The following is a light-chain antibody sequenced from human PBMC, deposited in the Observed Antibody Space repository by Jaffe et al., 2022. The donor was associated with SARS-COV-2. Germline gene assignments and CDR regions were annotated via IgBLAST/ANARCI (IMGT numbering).Light chain of an antibody. CDR3: MQALQTPFT. J-gene: IGKJ3*01. V-gene: IGKV2-28*01. CDR2: LGS. Sequence: DIVMTQSPLSLPVTPGEPASISCRSSQSLLQSSNGHYYLDWYLQKPGQSPQLLIYLGSNRASGVPDRFSGSGAGTEFTLKISRVEAEDVGVYYCMQALQTPFTFGPGTKVDI. CDR1: QSLLQSSNGHYY.